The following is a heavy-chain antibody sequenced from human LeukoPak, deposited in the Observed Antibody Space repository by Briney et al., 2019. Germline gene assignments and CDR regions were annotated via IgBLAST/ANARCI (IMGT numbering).Heavy chain of an antibody. CDR1: GFTFDDYA. V-gene: IGHV3-9*01. Sequence: PGRSLRLSCAASGFTFDDYAMHWVRQAPGKGLEWVSGISWNSGSIGYADSVKGRFTISRDNAKNSLYLQMNSLRAEDTALYYCAKAEGSSIDDAFDSWGQGTMVTVSS. D-gene: IGHD6-13*01. CDR3: AKAEGSSIDDAFDS. J-gene: IGHJ3*02. CDR2: ISWNSGSI.